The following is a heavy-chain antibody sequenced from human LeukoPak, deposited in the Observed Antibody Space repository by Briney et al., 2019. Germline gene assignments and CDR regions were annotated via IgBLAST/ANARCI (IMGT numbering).Heavy chain of an antibody. CDR3: ARAGDFWSGYYHSRYYYYYYMDV. D-gene: IGHD3-3*01. Sequence: SETLSLTCAVYGGSFSGYYWSWIRQPPGKGLEWIGEINHSGSTNYNPSLKSRVTISVDTSKNQFSLKLSSVTAADTAVYYCARAGDFWSGYYHSRYYYYYYMDVWGKGTTVTVSS. V-gene: IGHV4-34*01. CDR2: INHSGST. J-gene: IGHJ6*03. CDR1: GGSFSGYY.